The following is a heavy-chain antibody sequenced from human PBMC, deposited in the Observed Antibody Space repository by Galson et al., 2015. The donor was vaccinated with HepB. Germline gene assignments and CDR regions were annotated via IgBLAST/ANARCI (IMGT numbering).Heavy chain of an antibody. D-gene: IGHD5-12*01. CDR1: GYTFTGYY. Sequence: KVSCKASGYTFTGYYMHWVRQAPGQGLEWMGWINPNSGGTNYAQKFQGRVTMTRDTSISTAYMELSRLRSDDTAVYYCATRGYSGYDPFDYWGQGTLVTVSS. CDR3: ATRGYSGYDPFDY. J-gene: IGHJ4*02. CDR2: INPNSGGT. V-gene: IGHV1-2*02.